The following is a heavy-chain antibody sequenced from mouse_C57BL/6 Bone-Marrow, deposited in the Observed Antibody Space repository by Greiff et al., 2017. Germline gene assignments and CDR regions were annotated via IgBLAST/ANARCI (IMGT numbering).Heavy chain of an antibody. CDR1: GYTFTSYW. CDR3: AIYYGNLAWFAY. J-gene: IGHJ3*01. CDR2: IHPNSGST. D-gene: IGHD2-1*01. Sequence: GAELVKPGASVKLSCKASGYTFTSYWMHWVKQRPGQGLEWIGMIHPNSGSTNYNEKFKSKATLTVDKSSSTAYMQLSSLTSEDSAVYYCAIYYGNLAWFAYWGQGTLVTVSA. V-gene: IGHV1-64*01.